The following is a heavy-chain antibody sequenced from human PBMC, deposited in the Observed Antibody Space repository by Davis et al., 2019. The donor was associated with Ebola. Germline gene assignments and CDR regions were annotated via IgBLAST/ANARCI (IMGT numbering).Heavy chain of an antibody. V-gene: IGHV3-49*03. J-gene: IGHJ4*02. CDR3: TREGNSVSPDY. D-gene: IGHD3-10*01. Sequence: GESLKISCSASGFTFDRYVMSWFRQAPGKGLEWAGFTQPKIYGGTIQYAASVRGRFIISRDDSKSVAYLQMDSLKTEDTAIYYCTREGNSVSPDYWGQGTLVTVSS. CDR1: GFTFDRYV. CDR2: TQPKIYGGTI.